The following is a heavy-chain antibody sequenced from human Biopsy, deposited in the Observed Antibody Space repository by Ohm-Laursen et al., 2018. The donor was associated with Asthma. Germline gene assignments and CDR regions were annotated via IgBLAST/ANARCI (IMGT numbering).Heavy chain of an antibody. CDR1: AYTFIGYH. CDR2: INPNGGAT. V-gene: IGHV1-2*06. D-gene: IGHD7-27*01. J-gene: IGHJ5*01. Sequence: ASVKVSCKASAYTFIGYHLHWVRQAPGEGLEWMGRINPNGGATIYAQKFQGRVTMTRDTSISTAYMELSRLTSDDTAVYYCGRSQKSPGDRWFGPWGQGTLVTVSP. CDR3: GRSQKSPGDRWFGP.